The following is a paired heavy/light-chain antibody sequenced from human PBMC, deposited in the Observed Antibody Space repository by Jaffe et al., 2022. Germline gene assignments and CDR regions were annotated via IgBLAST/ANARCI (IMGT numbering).Light chain of an antibody. Sequence: QSAPTQPRSVSGSPGQSLTISCTGSSSDVGGYNYVSWYQQHPGRAPKLIIYDVNNRPSGVPDRFSGYKSGNTASLTISGLQAEDEADYYCCSYAGTYTYWVFGGGTKLTVL. V-gene: IGLV2-11*01. CDR1: SSDVGGYNY. CDR3: CSYAGTYTYWV. J-gene: IGLJ3*02. CDR2: DVN.
Heavy chain of an antibody. D-gene: IGHD2-15*01. Sequence: QVQLQESGPGLVKPSETLSLACAVSGFSISSNQYWAWVRQPPGKGLEYIGSIYHSGSTFYNPSLRSRITMSVDTSKNQFSLKLNSVTAADTGIYYCARHGGQNGLAPFDFWGQGNLVIVSS. J-gene: IGHJ4*02. V-gene: IGHV4-38-2*01. CDR1: GFSISSNQY. CDR3: ARHGGQNGLAPFDF. CDR2: IYHSGST.